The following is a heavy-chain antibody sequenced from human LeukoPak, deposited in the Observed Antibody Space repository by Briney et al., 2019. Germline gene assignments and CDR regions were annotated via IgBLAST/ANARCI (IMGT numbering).Heavy chain of an antibody. CDR1: GGTFSCYA. V-gene: IGHV1-69*05. CDR3: ARGPGGYCSSTSCYYMDV. CDR2: IIPIFGTA. Sequence: ASVKVSCKASGGTFSCYAISWGRQAPGQGLEWMGGIIPIFGTANYAQKFQGRVTITTDESTSTAYMELSSLRSEDAAVYYCARGPGGYCSSTSCYYMDVWGKGTTVTVSS. J-gene: IGHJ6*03. D-gene: IGHD2-2*01.